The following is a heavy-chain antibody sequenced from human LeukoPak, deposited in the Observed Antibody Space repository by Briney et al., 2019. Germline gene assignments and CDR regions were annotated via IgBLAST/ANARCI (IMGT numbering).Heavy chain of an antibody. D-gene: IGHD5-12*01. Sequence: ASVKVSSKASGYTFTSYYMHWVRQAPGQWLEWMGIINPSGGSTNYAQKFQGRVTMTRDTSISTAYMELSRLRSDDTAVYYCARGRGYSGYDDGGFDYWGQGTLVTVSS. CDR1: GYTFTSYY. CDR2: INPSGGST. CDR3: ARGRGYSGYDDGGFDY. V-gene: IGHV1-46*01. J-gene: IGHJ4*02.